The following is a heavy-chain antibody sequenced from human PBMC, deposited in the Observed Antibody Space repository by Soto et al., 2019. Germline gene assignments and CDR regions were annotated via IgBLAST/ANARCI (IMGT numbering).Heavy chain of an antibody. CDR2: IYNTGST. J-gene: IGHJ5*01. CDR3: ARGYCSSNSCHNWFDS. CDR1: GGSISSGGLY. D-gene: IGHD2-2*01. Sequence: SETLSLTCTVSGGSISSGGLYWSWIRQHPXKGLEWIGYIYNTGSTYYNPSLKSRVTISVDTTKNQISLKLSSVTAADTAVYYCARGYCSSNSCHNWFDSWGQGTLVTVCS. V-gene: IGHV4-31*03.